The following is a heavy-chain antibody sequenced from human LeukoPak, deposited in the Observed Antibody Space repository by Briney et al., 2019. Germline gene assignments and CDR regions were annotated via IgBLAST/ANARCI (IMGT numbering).Heavy chain of an antibody. D-gene: IGHD6-19*01. J-gene: IGHJ4*02. CDR3: ATDYARKAIVAGTLDF. V-gene: IGHV3-33*01. CDR1: GFTFSNFG. Sequence: PGGSLRLSCAASGFTFSNFGMHWVRQAPGKGLEWVAVIWYDGSNKYYADSVKGRFTFSRDNSKNTLYLQMNSLRAEDTAVYYCATDYARKAIVAGTLDFWGQGTLVTVSS. CDR2: IWYDGSNK.